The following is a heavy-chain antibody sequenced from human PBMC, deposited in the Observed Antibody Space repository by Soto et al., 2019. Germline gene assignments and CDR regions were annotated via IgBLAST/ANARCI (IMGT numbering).Heavy chain of an antibody. Sequence: PGGSLRLSCAASGFTFSSYAMSWVRQAPGKGLEWVSAISGSGGSTYYADSVKGRFTISRDNSKNTLYLQMNSLRAEDTAVYYCAPLRSPTGAPRNRGYYFDYWGQGTLVTVSS. CDR3: APLRSPTGAPRNRGYYFDY. CDR1: GFTFSSYA. CDR2: ISGSGGST. D-gene: IGHD1-26*01. J-gene: IGHJ4*02. V-gene: IGHV3-23*01.